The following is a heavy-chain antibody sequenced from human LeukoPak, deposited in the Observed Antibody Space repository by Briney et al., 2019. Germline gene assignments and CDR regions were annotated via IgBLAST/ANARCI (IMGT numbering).Heavy chain of an antibody. V-gene: IGHV1-69*13. D-gene: IGHD3-10*02. CDR2: IIPIFGTA. CDR1: GGTFSSYA. Sequence: SVKVSCKASGGTFSSYAISWVRQAPGQGLEWMGGIIPIFGTANYAQKFQGRVTITADESTSTAYMELSSLRSEDTAVYYCAGLFPPGSAFDIWGRGTMVTVSS. J-gene: IGHJ3*02. CDR3: AGLFPPGSAFDI.